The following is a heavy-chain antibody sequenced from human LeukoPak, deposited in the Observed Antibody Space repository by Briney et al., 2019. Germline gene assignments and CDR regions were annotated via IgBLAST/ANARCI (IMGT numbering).Heavy chain of an antibody. CDR1: GGSISSSSYY. Sequence: SETLSLTCTVSGGSISSSSYYWGWIRQPPGKGLEWIGSIYYSGSTYYNPSLKSRVTIPVDTSKNQFSLKLSSVTAADTAVYYCARLSGSYSVWFDPWGQGTLVTVSS. V-gene: IGHV4-39*01. D-gene: IGHD1-26*01. CDR3: ARLSGSYSVWFDP. J-gene: IGHJ5*02. CDR2: IYYSGST.